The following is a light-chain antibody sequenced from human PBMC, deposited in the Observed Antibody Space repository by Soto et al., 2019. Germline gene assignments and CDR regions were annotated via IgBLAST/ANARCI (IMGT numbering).Light chain of an antibody. CDR2: DVS. J-gene: IGLJ2*01. CDR1: SSDVGDYNF. Sequence: QSVLTQPRSVSGSPGQSVTISCTGTSSDVGDYNFVSWYQQHPGKAPKLMIYDVSERPSGVPDRFSGSKSGNTASLTISGLQAEDEADYYCAAWDDSLNGLVFGEGTKLTVL. V-gene: IGLV2-11*01. CDR3: AAWDDSLNGLV.